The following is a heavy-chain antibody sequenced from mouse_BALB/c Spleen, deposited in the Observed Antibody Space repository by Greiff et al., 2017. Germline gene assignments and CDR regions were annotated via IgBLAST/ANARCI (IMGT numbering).Heavy chain of an antibody. Sequence: EVKLMESGGDLVKPGGSLKLSCAASGFTFSSYGMSWVRQTPDKRLEWVATISSGGSYTYYPDSVKGRFTISRDNAKNTLYLQMSSLKSEDTAMYYCARHRNSLLRTGDWFAYWGQGTLVTVSA. CDR1: GFTFSSYG. CDR2: ISSGGSYT. V-gene: IGHV5-6*01. CDR3: ARHRNSLLRTGDWFAY. J-gene: IGHJ3*01. D-gene: IGHD1-2*01.